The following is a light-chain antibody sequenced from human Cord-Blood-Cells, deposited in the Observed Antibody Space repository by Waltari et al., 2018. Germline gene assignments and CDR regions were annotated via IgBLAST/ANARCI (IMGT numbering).Light chain of an antibody. CDR2: QDS. J-gene: IGLJ1*01. V-gene: IGLV3-1*01. CDR1: KLGDKY. Sequence: SYELTQPPSVSVSPGQTASITCSGDKLGDKYACWYQQKPGQSPVLVIYQDSKGPSGIPERFSGSNSGNTATLTISGTQAMDEADYYCQAWDSSTASYVFGTGTKVTVL. CDR3: QAWDSSTASYV.